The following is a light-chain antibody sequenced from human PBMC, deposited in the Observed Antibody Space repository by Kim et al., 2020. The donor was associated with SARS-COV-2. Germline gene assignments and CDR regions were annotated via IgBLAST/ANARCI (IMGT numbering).Light chain of an antibody. J-gene: IGKJ1*01. Sequence: GDTVTITWRASQSISSWLAWYQQKPGKAPKLLIYDASSLESGVPTRFGGSGSGTEFTLTISSLQPDDFASNYCQQYNSYSWTFGEGTKMYIK. CDR1: QSISSW. CDR2: DAS. CDR3: QQYNSYSWT. V-gene: IGKV1-5*01.